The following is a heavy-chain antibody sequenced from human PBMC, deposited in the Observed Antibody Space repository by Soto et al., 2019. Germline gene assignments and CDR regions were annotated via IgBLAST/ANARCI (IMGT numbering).Heavy chain of an antibody. Sequence: ASVKVSCKASGYTFTSYAMHWVRQAPGQRLEWMGWINAGNGNTKYSQKFQGRVTITADESTSTAYMELSSLRSEDTAVYYCARETYYYDRKDDYYYYYGMDVWGQGTTVTVSS. D-gene: IGHD3-22*01. CDR2: INAGNGNT. J-gene: IGHJ6*02. V-gene: IGHV1-3*01. CDR1: GYTFTSYA. CDR3: ARETYYYDRKDDYYYYYGMDV.